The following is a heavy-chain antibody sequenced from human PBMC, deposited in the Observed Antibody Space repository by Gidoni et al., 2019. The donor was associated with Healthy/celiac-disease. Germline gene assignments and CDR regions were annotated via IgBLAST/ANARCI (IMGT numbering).Heavy chain of an antibody. D-gene: IGHD2-15*01. CDR3: ARDLTGYCSGGSCYSGDY. CDR2: ISSSSSTI. Sequence: EVQLVESGGGLVQPGGSLRLSCAASGFTFSRYSMNWVRQAPGKGLEWVSYISSSSSTIYYADSVKGRFTISRDNAKNSLYLQMNSLRDEDTAVYYCARDLTGYCSGGSCYSGDYWGQGTLVTVSS. V-gene: IGHV3-48*02. CDR1: GFTFSRYS. J-gene: IGHJ4*02.